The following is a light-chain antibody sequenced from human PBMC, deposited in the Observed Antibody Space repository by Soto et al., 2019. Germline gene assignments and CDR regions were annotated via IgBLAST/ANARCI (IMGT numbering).Light chain of an antibody. Sequence: DIVMTQSPLSLPVTPGEPASISCRSSQSLLHSNGYNYLDWYLQKPGQSPQLLIYLGSNRASGVPNRFSGSGSGTDFTLKITRVEAEDIGVYYCIQALQTPSITFGQRTRLEIK. J-gene: IGKJ5*01. CDR1: QSLLHSNGYNY. CDR2: LGS. V-gene: IGKV2-28*01. CDR3: IQALQTPSIT.